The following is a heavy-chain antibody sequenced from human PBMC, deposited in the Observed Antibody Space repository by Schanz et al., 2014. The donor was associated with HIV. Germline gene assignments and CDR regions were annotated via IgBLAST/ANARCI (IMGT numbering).Heavy chain of an antibody. CDR3: ARAAFSSEYYYGMDV. Sequence: QVQLVQSGPEVKKPGASVRVSCETSGYTFSDYDINWVRQAPGQGLEWMGWVNPESGNTGYAQKFQGRVTLTRNTSISTAYMELSSLTSEDTAVYFCARAAFSSEYYYGMDVWGQGTTVTVSS. CDR1: GYTFSDYD. D-gene: IGHD3-3*02. J-gene: IGHJ6*02. CDR2: VNPESGNT. V-gene: IGHV1-8*02.